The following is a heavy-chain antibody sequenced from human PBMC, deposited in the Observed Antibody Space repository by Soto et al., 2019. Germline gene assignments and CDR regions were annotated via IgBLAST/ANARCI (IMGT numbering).Heavy chain of an antibody. J-gene: IGHJ4*02. D-gene: IGHD2-15*01. CDR3: TRTVDGSASFSPDCDF. CDR2: IRRKAKSYAT. V-gene: IGHV3-73*02. Sequence: EVQLVESGGGLVQPGGSLKLSCAASGFTFSGSAMHWVRQASGKGLEWVGQIRRKAKSYATEYVASVKGRFTISRDDSKNGAYLQMNSLKTEDTAVYYCTRTVDGSASFSPDCDFGGQGNLFSVSS. CDR1: GFTFSGSA.